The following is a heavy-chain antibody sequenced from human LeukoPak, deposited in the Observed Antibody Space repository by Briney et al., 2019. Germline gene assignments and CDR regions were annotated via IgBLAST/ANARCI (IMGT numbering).Heavy chain of an antibody. CDR1: GDSVSSNRAA. CDR2: TYYRSKWYT. Sequence: SQTLSLTCAISGDSVSSNRAAWNWIRQSPSRGLEWLGRTYYRSKWYTAYAVSVKSRIVINTDTSKNQLSLQLNSVTPEDTAVYYCARDRPGAGDYNYFDYWSQGTQVAVSS. J-gene: IGHJ4*02. D-gene: IGHD2-21*02. V-gene: IGHV6-1*01. CDR3: ARDRPGAGDYNYFDY.